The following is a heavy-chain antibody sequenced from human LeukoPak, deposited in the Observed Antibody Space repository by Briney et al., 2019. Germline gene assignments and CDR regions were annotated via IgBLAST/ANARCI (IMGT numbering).Heavy chain of an antibody. CDR1: GVSITNHY. CDR2: VYHNLRS. J-gene: IGHJ1*01. D-gene: IGHD3-22*01. CDR3: ANQYYYDSSGYYDSLYFQH. V-gene: IGHV4-59*11. Sequence: ASETLSLTCTVSGVSITNHYWSWIRQSPGKGLEWVGEVYHNLRSNYNPSLKSRLTMSVDTSKNQISLKLSSVTAADTAVYYCANQYYYDSSGYYDSLYFQHWGQSTLVTVSS.